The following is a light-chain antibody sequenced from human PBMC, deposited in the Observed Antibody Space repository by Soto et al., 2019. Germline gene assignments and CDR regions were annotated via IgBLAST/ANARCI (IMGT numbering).Light chain of an antibody. CDR1: QDISNF. J-gene: IGKJ1*01. Sequence: DVPMTQSPSSLSASVGDRVTITCRATQDISNFLAWYQQKPGKVPQLLIYDTSTLQSGVPSRFSGSGSGTDFTLTISSLQPEDVATYYCHKYFTPQTFGQGTRVDLK. V-gene: IGKV1-27*01. CDR2: DTS. CDR3: HKYFTPQT.